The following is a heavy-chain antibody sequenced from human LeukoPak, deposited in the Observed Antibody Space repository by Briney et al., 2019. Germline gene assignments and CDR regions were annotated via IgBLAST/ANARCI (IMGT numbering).Heavy chain of an antibody. J-gene: IGHJ4*02. CDR1: GGSISSGGYY. V-gene: IGHV4-30-2*03. Sequence: SQTLSLTCTVSGGSISSGGYYWSWLRQPPGKGREWIGYIYHSGSTNYNPSLKSRVTISIDMSKNQFSLKLYSVTASDAAIYYCARHLSGTAMAHYFDFWGQGTLVTVSS. CDR2: IYHSGST. CDR3: ARHLSGTAMAHYFDF. D-gene: IGHD5-18*01.